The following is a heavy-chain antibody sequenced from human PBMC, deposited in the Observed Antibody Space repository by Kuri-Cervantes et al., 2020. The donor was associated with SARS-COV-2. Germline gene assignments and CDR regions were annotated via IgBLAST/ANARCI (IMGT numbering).Heavy chain of an antibody. D-gene: IGHD3-9*01. V-gene: IGHV3-11*04. CDR3: ARGGEPRGYDILTGYSDY. J-gene: IGHJ4*02. Sequence: GESRKISCAASGFTFSDYYMSWIRQAPGKGLEWVSYISSSGSTIYYADSVKGRFTIPRDNAKNSLYLQMNSLRAEDTAVYYCARGGEPRGYDILTGYSDYWGQGTLVTVSS. CDR2: ISSSGSTI. CDR1: GFTFSDYY.